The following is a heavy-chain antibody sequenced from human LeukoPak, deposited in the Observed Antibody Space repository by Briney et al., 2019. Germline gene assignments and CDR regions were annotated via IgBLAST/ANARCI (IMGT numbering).Heavy chain of an antibody. CDR3: AREEGSSGYYY. D-gene: IGHD6-25*01. CDR1: GGSISSSSYY. V-gene: IGHV4-39*07. J-gene: IGHJ4*01. CDR2: IYHSGST. Sequence: PSETLSLTCTVSGGSISSSSYYWGWIRQPPGKGLEWIGSIYHSGSTYYNPSLKSRVTMSVATSKNQFSLKMYSVTAADAAVYYCAREEGSSGYYYWGQGTLVTVSS.